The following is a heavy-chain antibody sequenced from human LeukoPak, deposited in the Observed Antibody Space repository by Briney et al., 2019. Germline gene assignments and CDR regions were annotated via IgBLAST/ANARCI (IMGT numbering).Heavy chain of an antibody. D-gene: IGHD5-24*01. CDR3: ARGSLRWLQLN. J-gene: IGHJ4*02. CDR1: GGSFSGYY. CDR2: INHSGGT. V-gene: IGHV4-34*01. Sequence: SETLSLTCAVYGGSFSGYYWSWIRQPPGKGLEWIGEINHSGGTNYNPSLKSRVTISVDTSKNQFSLKLSSVTAADTAVYYCARGSLRWLQLNWGQGTLVTVSS.